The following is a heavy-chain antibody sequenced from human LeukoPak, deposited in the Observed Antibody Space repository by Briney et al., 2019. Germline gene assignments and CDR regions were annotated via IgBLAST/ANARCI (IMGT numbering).Heavy chain of an antibody. CDR2: VYYSGNT. V-gene: IGHV4-39*01. J-gene: IGHJ4*02. CDR3: ASGRTYGTFDY. CDR1: GGSISTSSDY. Sequence: LSETLSLTCPVSGGSISTSSDYWGWIRQPPGKGLEWIGTVYYSGNTYYNPSLKSRVTISVDTSKNQFSLKLTSVTAADTAVYYCASGRTYGTFDYWGQGTLVSVSS. D-gene: IGHD3-16*01.